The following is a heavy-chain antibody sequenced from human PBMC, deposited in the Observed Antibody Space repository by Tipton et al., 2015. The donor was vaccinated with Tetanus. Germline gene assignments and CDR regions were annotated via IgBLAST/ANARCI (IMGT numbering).Heavy chain of an antibody. D-gene: IGHD3-3*01. CDR1: GGSISSYY. CDR3: ARGGLTPYEKDY. J-gene: IGHJ4*02. V-gene: IGHV4-59*12. Sequence: TLSLTCTVSGGSISSYYWSWIRQPPGKGPEWIGQIHSSGSTNYIPSLKSRVTISVDTSKNQFSLKLSSVTAADTAVYYCARGGLTPYEKDYWGQGTLVTVSS. CDR2: IHSSGST.